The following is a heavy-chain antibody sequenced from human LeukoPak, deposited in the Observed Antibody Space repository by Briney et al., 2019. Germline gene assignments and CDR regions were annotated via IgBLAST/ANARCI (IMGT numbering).Heavy chain of an antibody. J-gene: IGHJ6*03. V-gene: IGHV4-59*01. Sequence: PSETLSLTCTVSGGSISSYYWSWIRQPPGKGLEWIGYIYYSGSTNYNPSLKSRVTISVDTSKNQFSLKLNSVTAADMAVYYCARGSGWHYYYYYMDVWGKGTTVTVSS. CDR1: GGSISSYY. D-gene: IGHD6-19*01. CDR3: ARGSGWHYYYYYMDV. CDR2: IYYSGST.